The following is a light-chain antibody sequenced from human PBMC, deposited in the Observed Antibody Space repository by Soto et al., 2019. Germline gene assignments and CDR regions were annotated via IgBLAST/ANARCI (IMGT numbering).Light chain of an antibody. V-gene: IGKV3-20*01. CDR1: RSVSSRY. J-gene: IGKJ4*01. CDR2: GAS. CDR3: QQYGSSPRT. Sequence: EIVLTQSPGTLSLSPGERATLSCRASRSVSSRYLAWYQQKPGQAPRLLIYGASTRATGIPDRFSGSGSGTDFTLTISRLEPEAFAVYYCQQYGSSPRTFGGGTKVEIK.